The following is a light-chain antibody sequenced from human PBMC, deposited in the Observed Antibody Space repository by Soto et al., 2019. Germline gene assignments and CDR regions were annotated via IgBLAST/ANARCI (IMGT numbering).Light chain of an antibody. CDR3: PPSHSAPLT. CDR2: AAS. J-gene: IGKJ4*01. V-gene: IGKV1-39*01. CDR1: QSISSH. Sequence: QMTQSPSSLFASVGDRVTITCRASQSISSHLNWYQQKVGQTPRLLIYAASTLQSEVPPRFSGSGSGTEFTLTISGLQREDYATYYCPPSHSAPLTFGGGTKIQI.